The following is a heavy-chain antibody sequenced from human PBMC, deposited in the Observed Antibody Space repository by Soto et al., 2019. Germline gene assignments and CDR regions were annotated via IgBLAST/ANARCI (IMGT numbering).Heavy chain of an antibody. CDR3: ARLRLLQLWSGYYKDPWYFDY. V-gene: IGHV4-39*01. CDR2: IYYSGST. D-gene: IGHD3-3*01. J-gene: IGHJ4*02. Sequence: SETLSLTCTVSGGSISSSSYYWGWIRQPPGKGLEWIGSIYYSGSTYYNPSLKSRVTISVDTSKNQFSLKLSSVTAADTAVYYCARLRLLQLWSGYYKDPWYFDYWGQGTLVTVSS. CDR1: GGSISSSSYY.